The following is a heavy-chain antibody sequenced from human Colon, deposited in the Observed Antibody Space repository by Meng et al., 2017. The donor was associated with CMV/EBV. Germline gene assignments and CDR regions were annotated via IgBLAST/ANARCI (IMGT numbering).Heavy chain of an antibody. CDR2: INGVGDTT. V-gene: IGHV3-23*01. Sequence: GESLKISCAASGFTFNRNSMSWVRQAPGKGLEWVSGINGVGDTTYYADSVKGRFTISRDNSKNTLYLRMIDLRAEDTAVFYCARTDTTLSGYFDYWGQGALVTVSS. CDR1: GFTFNRNS. CDR3: ARTDTTLSGYFDY. J-gene: IGHJ4*02. D-gene: IGHD3-10*01.